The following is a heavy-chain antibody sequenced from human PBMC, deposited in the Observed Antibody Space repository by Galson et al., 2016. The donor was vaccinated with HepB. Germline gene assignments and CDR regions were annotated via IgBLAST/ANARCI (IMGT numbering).Heavy chain of an antibody. D-gene: IGHD3-22*01. CDR3: ARGATYFCDSSGRSYDWFDS. Sequence: SLRLSCAASGFAFGTYAMTWVRQAPGKGLEWVSGISGFGDKTYYADSVTGRFTISRDNSKNTLYLQMTSLRADDTAVYYCARGATYFCDSSGRSYDWFDSWGQGALVTVSS. CDR1: GFAFGTYA. J-gene: IGHJ5*01. V-gene: IGHV3-23*01. CDR2: ISGFGDKT.